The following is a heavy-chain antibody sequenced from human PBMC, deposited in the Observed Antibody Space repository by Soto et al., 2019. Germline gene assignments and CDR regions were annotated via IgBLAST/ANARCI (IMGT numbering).Heavy chain of an antibody. D-gene: IGHD6-13*01. V-gene: IGHV3-11*05. Sequence: QVQLVESGGGLVKPGGSLRLSCAASGFTFSDYYMSWIRQAPGKGLEWVSYISSSSSYTNYADSVKGRFTISRDNAKNSQYLQMNSRRAEDTAVYYGASASSSWSGVDYWGQGTLVTVSS. CDR3: ASASSSWSGVDY. CDR2: ISSSSSYT. J-gene: IGHJ4*02. CDR1: GFTFSDYY.